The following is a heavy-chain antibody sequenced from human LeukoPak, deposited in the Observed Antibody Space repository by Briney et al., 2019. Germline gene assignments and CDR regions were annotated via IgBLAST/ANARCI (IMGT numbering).Heavy chain of an antibody. CDR1: GGTFSSYA. D-gene: IGHD1-26*01. Sequence: SVKVSCKASGGTFSSYAISWVRQAPGQGLEWMGRIIPILGIANYAQKFQGRATITADKSTSTAYMELSSLRSEDTAVYYCARSHIVGATSQYYFDYWGQGTLVTVSS. CDR3: ARSHIVGATSQYYFDY. J-gene: IGHJ4*02. V-gene: IGHV1-69*04. CDR2: IIPILGIA.